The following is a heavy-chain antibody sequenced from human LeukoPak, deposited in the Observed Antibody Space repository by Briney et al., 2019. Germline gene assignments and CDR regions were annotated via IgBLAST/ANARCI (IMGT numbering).Heavy chain of an antibody. J-gene: IGHJ4*02. CDR3: ARVDSDTAWTFDC. Sequence: SETLSLTCTVSGDSISNHYWSWIRQPPGKGLEWIGYIYYSGTTNYNPSLKSRVTMSVDTSKNQFSLKLTSVTAADTAMYYCARVDSDTAWTFDCWGQGALVTVSS. CDR2: IYYSGTT. V-gene: IGHV4-59*11. CDR1: GDSISNHY. D-gene: IGHD2-21*02.